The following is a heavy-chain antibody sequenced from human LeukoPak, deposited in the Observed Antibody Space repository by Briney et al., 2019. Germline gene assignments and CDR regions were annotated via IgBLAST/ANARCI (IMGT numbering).Heavy chain of an antibody. CDR3: ARETCINGICYPGS. CDR1: GFTFSSYG. Sequence: GGSLRLSCAASGFTFSSYGMHWVRQAPGKGLEWVAVISYDGSNKYYADSVKGRFTISRDNSKNTLYLQMNSLRAEDTAVYYCARETCINGICYPGSWGQGTLVTVSS. V-gene: IGHV3-30*03. J-gene: IGHJ5*02. CDR2: ISYDGSNK. D-gene: IGHD2-8*01.